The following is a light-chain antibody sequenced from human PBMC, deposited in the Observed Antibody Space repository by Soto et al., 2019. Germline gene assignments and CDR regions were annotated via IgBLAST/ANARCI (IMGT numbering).Light chain of an antibody. CDR1: SSDVGAYNL. CDR3: TSYEGGGKYV. Sequence: QSALTQPASVSGSPGQSVTISCTGTSSDVGAYNLVSWYQQYPGKAPKLMIYEVSNRPSGVSNRLSGSKSGNTASLTISGLQAEDEADYYCCTSYEGGGKYVFGTGTKVTVL. J-gene: IGLJ1*01. V-gene: IGLV2-14*01. CDR2: EVS.